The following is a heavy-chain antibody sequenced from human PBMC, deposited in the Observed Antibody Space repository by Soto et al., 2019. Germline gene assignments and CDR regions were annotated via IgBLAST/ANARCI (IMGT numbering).Heavy chain of an antibody. CDR3: ARSQVVPAAPNWFDP. V-gene: IGHV4-31*03. D-gene: IGHD2-2*01. CDR1: GGSISSGGYY. CDR2: IYYSGST. J-gene: IGHJ5*02. Sequence: QVQLQESGPGLVKPSQTLSLTCTVSGGSISSGGYYWSWIRQHLGKGLEWIGYIYYSGSTYYNPSLKSRVTISVDTSKNQFSLKLSSVTAADTAVYYCARSQVVPAAPNWFDPWGQGTLVTVSS.